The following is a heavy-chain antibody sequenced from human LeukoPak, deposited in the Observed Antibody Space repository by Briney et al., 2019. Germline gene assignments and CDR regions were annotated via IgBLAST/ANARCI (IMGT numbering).Heavy chain of an antibody. D-gene: IGHD2-8*01. J-gene: IGHJ6*03. CDR2: IYTSGST. Sequence: PSETLSLTCTVSGGSISSYYWSWIRQPAGKGLEWIGRIYTSGSTNYNPSLKSRVTMSVDTSKNQFSLKLSSVTAADTAVYYCARDRVLRGYYYYYYMDVWGKGTTVTVSS. CDR1: GGSISSYY. V-gene: IGHV4-4*07. CDR3: ARDRVLRGYYYYYYMDV.